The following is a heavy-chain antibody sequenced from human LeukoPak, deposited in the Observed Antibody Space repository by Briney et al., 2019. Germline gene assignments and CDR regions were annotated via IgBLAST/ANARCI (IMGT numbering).Heavy chain of an antibody. CDR3: ARGYSYGCVDY. D-gene: IGHD5-18*01. J-gene: IGHJ4*02. CDR2: IYSSGST. V-gene: IGHV4-59*01. CDR1: ARSISTYY. Sequence: QLQLQESGPGLVKPSETLSLTCSVSARSISTYYSCWIREPPGQGPEWIGYIYSSGSTNYNPSLKSRVTISVDTSKNQFSLKLSSVTTADTAVYYCARGYSYGCVDYWGQGTLVTVSS.